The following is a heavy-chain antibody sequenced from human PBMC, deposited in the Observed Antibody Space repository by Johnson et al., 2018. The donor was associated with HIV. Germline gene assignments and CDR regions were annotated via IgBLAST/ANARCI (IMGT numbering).Heavy chain of an antibody. J-gene: IGHJ3*02. CDR3: ARDGRDLVTRGGFDI. CDR2: IFSAGDT. Sequence: VQLVESGGGLVQSGGSLRLSCEASRITVGSNYMSWVRRAPGKGLEWVSVIFSAGDTYYADSVKGRFTISRDNSKNMLYLQMNSLRPDDPAVYYCARDGRDLVTRGGFDIWGQGTMVTVSS. CDR1: RITVGSNY. V-gene: IGHV3-66*02. D-gene: IGHD5-18*01.